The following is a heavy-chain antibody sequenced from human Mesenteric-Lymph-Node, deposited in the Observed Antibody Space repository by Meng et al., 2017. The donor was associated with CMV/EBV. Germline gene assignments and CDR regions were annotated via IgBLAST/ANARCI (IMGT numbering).Heavy chain of an antibody. CDR1: GFTVSSNY. CDR2: IYSGGST. CDR3: AKISGSSSDDY. V-gene: IGHV3-53*01. D-gene: IGHD6-6*01. J-gene: IGHJ4*02. Sequence: GESLKISCAASGFTVSSNYMSWVRQAPGKGLEWVSVIYSGGSTYYADSVKGRFTISRDNSKNTLYLQMNSLRAEDTAVYYCAKISGSSSDDYWGQGTLVTVSS.